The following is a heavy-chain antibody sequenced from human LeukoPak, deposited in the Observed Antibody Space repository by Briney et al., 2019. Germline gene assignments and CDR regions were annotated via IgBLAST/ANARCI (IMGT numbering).Heavy chain of an antibody. CDR2: IYTSGST. CDR3: ARSGIAARRPYYYYMDV. CDR1: GGSISSYY. V-gene: IGHV4-4*07. Sequence: SETLSLTCTVSGGSISSYYWSWIRQPAGKGLEWIGRIYTSGSTNYNPSLKSRVTMSVDTSKNQFSLKLSSVTAADTAVYYCARSGIAARRPYYYYMDVWGKGTTVTVSS. J-gene: IGHJ6*03. D-gene: IGHD6-6*01.